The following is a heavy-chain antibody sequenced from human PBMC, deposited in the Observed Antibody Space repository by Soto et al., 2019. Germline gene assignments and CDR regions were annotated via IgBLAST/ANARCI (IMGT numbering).Heavy chain of an antibody. CDR3: AADWSNRPFDF. CDR1: GFTLTSAD. V-gene: IGHV1-58*01. Sequence: QMPLMQSGPEVKKPGTSVKVSCKASGFTLTSADVQWVRQTRGQRLEWIGWIVGGSGSTNYAQQFQGRLAITRDMCTSTVYMELSSVRSEDTAVYYCAADWSNRPFDFWGQGTLVTVSS. J-gene: IGHJ4*02. D-gene: IGHD3-3*01. CDR2: IVGGSGST.